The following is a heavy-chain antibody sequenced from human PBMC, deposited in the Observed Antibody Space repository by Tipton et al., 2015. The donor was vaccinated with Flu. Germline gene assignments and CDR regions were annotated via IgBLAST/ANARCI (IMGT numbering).Heavy chain of an antibody. D-gene: IGHD5-12*01. CDR3: AGDRGGYSGYGFST. V-gene: IGHV1-18*01. J-gene: IGHJ5*02. CDR1: GYTFTSYG. CDR2: ISTYYGNT. Sequence: QVQLVQSGAEVKKPGASVKVSCKASGYTFTSYGISWVRQAPGQGLEWMGWISTYYGNTDYAQKLQGRVTMTTDTSTSTAYMELRSLRSDDTAAYYCAGDRGGYSGYGFSTWGQGTLVTVSS.